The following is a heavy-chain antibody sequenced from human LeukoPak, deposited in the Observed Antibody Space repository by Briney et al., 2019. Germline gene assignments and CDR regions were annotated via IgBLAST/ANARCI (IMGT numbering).Heavy chain of an antibody. J-gene: IGHJ5*02. Sequence: SETLSLTCTVSGGSISSYYWSWIRQPPGKGLEWIGHIYYSGSTNYNPSLKSRVTISVDTSKNQFSLKLSSVTAADTAVYYCARGVVPAAFESRFWFDPWGQGTLVTVSP. CDR2: IYYSGST. D-gene: IGHD2-2*01. V-gene: IGHV4-59*08. CDR1: GGSISSYY. CDR3: ARGVVPAAFESRFWFDP.